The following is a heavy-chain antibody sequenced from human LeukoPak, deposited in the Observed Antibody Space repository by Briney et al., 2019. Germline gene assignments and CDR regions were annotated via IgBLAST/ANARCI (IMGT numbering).Heavy chain of an antibody. V-gene: IGHV1-2*02. CDR1: GYTFTGFY. CDR3: ATHYGSGNSYPFDY. CDR2: INPNSGGT. D-gene: IGHD3-10*01. Sequence: ASVKVSCMASGYTFTGFYMHWVRQAPGQGLEWMGWINPNSGGTYFAQKFQGRVTMTRDTSISTAYVELSRLRSDDTAVYFCATHYGSGNSYPFDYWGQGTLVTVSS. J-gene: IGHJ4*02.